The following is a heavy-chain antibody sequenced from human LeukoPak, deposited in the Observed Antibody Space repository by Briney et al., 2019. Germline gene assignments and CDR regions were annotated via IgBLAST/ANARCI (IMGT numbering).Heavy chain of an antibody. CDR1: GFTISIFW. CDR3: AKERLGAAGAYYYMDV. D-gene: IGHD6-13*01. Sequence: GGSLRLSCAASGFTISIFWMSWVRQAPGKGLEWVANIKQDGGETYYVDSAKGRFTISRDNAKNSLYLQMNSLRVEDTAVYYCAKERLGAAGAYYYMDVWGKGTTVTISS. CDR2: IKQDGGET. V-gene: IGHV3-7*01. J-gene: IGHJ6*03.